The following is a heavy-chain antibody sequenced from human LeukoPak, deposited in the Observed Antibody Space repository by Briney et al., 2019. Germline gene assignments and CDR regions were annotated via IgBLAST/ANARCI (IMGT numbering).Heavy chain of an antibody. CDR1: GDSISSSSYY. CDR2: IYYSGST. V-gene: IGHV4-39*07. J-gene: IGHJ4*02. CDR3: ARIAFSSWPYYFDY. Sequence: SETLSLTCTVSGDSISSSSYYWGWIRQPPGKGLEWIGSIYYSGSTYYNPSLKSRVTISVDTSKNQFSLKLSSVTAADTAVYYCARIAFSSWPYYFDYWGQGTLVTVSS. D-gene: IGHD6-13*01.